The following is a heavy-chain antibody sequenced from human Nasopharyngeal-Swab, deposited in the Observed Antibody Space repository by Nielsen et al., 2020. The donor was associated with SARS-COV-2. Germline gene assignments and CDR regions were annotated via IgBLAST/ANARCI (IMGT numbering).Heavy chain of an antibody. V-gene: IGHV3-48*02. CDR3: ARVKRIVVVPAATGMDV. Sequence: GGSLRLSCAASGFTFSSYSMNWVRQAPGKGLEWVSYISSSSTIYYADSVKGRFTISRDNAKNSLYLQMNSLRDEDTAVYYCARVKRIVVVPAATGMDVWGQGTTVTVSS. D-gene: IGHD2-2*01. CDR1: GFTFSSYS. J-gene: IGHJ6*02. CDR2: ISSSSTI.